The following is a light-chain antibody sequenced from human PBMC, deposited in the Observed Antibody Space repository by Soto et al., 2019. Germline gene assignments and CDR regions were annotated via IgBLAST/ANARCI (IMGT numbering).Light chain of an antibody. CDR3: QQYRRSWT. CDR2: KAS. CDR1: QSIDIW. J-gene: IGKJ1*01. V-gene: IGKV1-5*03. Sequence: DIQMTQSPSTLSASVGDRVTITCRASQSIDIWLAWYQQKPGKAPKVLIYKASTLESGVPSRFSGSGSGTDFNLTISSLQPDDFATYYCQQYRRSWTFGQGTKVEVK.